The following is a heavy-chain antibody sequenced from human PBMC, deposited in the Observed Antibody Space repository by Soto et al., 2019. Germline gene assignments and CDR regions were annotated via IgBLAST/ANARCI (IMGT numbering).Heavy chain of an antibody. CDR1: GYTFTSHG. D-gene: IGHD1-20*01. V-gene: IGHV1-18*01. CDR2: ISAYNGNT. J-gene: IGHJ3*02. Sequence: ASVKVSCKASGYTFTSHGISWVRQAPGQGLEWMGWISAYNGNTNYAQKLQGRVTMTTDTSTSTAYMELRSLRSDDTAVYYCARGDNWNHALAFDIWGQGTMVTVSS. CDR3: ARGDNWNHALAFDI.